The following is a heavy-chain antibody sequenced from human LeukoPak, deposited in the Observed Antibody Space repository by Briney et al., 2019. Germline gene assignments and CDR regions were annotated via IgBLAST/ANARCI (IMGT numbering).Heavy chain of an antibody. D-gene: IGHD2-15*01. CDR2: LIPIYSRG. V-gene: IGHV1-69*06. CDR3: ARAGWCSGGNCYPGAFDF. J-gene: IGHJ3*01. CDR1: RGTLRCYA. Sequence: SVKVSCKASRGTLRCYAISWVRQAPGQGLEWMGGLIPIYSRGNCAKKFQARVTITPDNYTRTDDMKLRSLRSDDTGVYDCARAGWCSGGNCYPGAFDFWGQGTMVTVSS.